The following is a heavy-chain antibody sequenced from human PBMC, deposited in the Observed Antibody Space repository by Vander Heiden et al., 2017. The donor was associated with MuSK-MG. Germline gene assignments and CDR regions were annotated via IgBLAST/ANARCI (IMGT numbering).Heavy chain of an antibody. Sequence: EVQLLESGGGSVQTGGSLRLSGAASGFTFSSYATSGVRRAAGKGLEWVSAMSGSGGCTNYADCVKSRFTISRDNPKNTLCLQMNSLRAEDTAVYYGAKDAVPGDILTGYDWGAFDIWGQGTMVTVSS. D-gene: IGHD3-9*01. V-gene: IGHV3-23*01. CDR1: GFTFSSYA. CDR2: MSGSGGCT. CDR3: AKDAVPGDILTGYDWGAFDI. J-gene: IGHJ3*02.